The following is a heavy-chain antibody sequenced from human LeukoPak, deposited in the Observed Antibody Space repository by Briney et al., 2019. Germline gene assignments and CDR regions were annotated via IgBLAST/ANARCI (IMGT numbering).Heavy chain of an antibody. CDR1: GFTFSSYT. CDR3: AKAGSISWYDH. D-gene: IGHD6-13*01. Sequence: GRSLRLSCAASGFTFSSYTMAWVRQAPGKGLEWISDIDHTGDRTYYRDSVKGQFTISRDNSKNTLYLQMNSLRVEDTATYYCAKAGSISWYDHWGQGTLVTVS. V-gene: IGHV3-23*01. CDR2: IDHTGDRT. J-gene: IGHJ5*02.